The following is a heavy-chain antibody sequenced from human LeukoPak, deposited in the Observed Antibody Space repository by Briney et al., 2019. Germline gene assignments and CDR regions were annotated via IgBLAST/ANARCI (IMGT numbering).Heavy chain of an antibody. J-gene: IGHJ4*02. Sequence: PGGSLRLSCAASGFTFSSYWMHWVRQAPGKGLVWVSRINSDGSRTSYADSVKGRFTLSRDNAKNTLYLQMNSLRAEDAAVYYCTRGDGSYGYWDYWGQGTLVTVSS. CDR3: TRGDGSYGYWDY. CDR2: INSDGSRT. D-gene: IGHD5-18*01. V-gene: IGHV3-74*01. CDR1: GFTFSSYW.